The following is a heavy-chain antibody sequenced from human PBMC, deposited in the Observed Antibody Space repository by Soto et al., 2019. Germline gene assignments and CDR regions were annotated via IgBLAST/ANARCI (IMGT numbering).Heavy chain of an antibody. Sequence: GGSLRLSCAASGFTVSSNYMSWVRQAPGKGLEWVSVIYSGGSTYYADSVKGRFTISRDNSKNTLYLQMNSLRAEDTAVYYCARSRNMAASFDYWGQGTLVTVSS. CDR1: GFTVSSNY. CDR2: IYSGGST. CDR3: ARSRNMAASFDY. J-gene: IGHJ4*02. D-gene: IGHD6-13*01. V-gene: IGHV3-53*01.